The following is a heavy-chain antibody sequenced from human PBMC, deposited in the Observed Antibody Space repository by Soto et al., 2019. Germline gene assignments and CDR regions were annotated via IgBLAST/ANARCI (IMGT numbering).Heavy chain of an antibody. Sequence: PGGSLRLSCAASGFTFSRYAIHWVRQAPGKGLEWVAVISRDGTNKYYVDSVKGRFTISRDNSRNTLYLQMNSLRHEDAAVYYCARSRSGAVADSFDFWCQGTLVTVSS. CDR3: ARSRSGAVADSFDF. CDR2: ISRDGTNK. D-gene: IGHD3-10*01. V-gene: IGHV3-30*04. J-gene: IGHJ4*02. CDR1: GFTFSRYA.